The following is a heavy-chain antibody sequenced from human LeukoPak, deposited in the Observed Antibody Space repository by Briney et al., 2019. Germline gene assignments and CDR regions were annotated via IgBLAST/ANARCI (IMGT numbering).Heavy chain of an antibody. CDR3: AKACIKEGGDLLRYFDWLLSDYYFDY. Sequence: GGSLRLSCAASGFTFDDYAMHWVRQAPGKGLEWVSGISWNSGSIGYADSVKGRFTISRDNAKDSLYLQMNSLRAEDTALYYCAKACIKEGGDLLRYFDWLLSDYYFDYWGQGTLVTVSS. J-gene: IGHJ4*02. CDR2: ISWNSGSI. CDR1: GFTFDDYA. V-gene: IGHV3-9*01. D-gene: IGHD3-9*01.